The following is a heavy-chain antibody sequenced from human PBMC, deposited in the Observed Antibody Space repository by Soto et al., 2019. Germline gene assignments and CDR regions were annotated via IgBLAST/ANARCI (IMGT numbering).Heavy chain of an antibody. CDR1: GFSLRTTGVG. J-gene: IGHJ4*02. CDR3: AHPWGSPFAS. Sequence: QITLKESGPTLVEPTQTLTLTCTYSGFSLRTTGVGVGWIRQPPGKALEWLGIIYWNDDKRYSPSLKNRFTRPRDISTSQVVLTMTNMDPLDTATYFCAHPWGSPFASWGQGTLVIVSS. V-gene: IGHV2-5*01. D-gene: IGHD3-16*01. CDR2: IYWNDDK.